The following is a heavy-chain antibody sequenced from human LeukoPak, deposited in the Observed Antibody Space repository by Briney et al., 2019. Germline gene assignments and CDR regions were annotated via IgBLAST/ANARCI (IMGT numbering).Heavy chain of an antibody. Sequence: SETLSLNCTVSGGSISGYYWSWIRQPPGKGLEWIGYIHYSGSTNYNPSLKSRVTISVDTSKDQFSLKLSSVTAADTAAYYCARTQEAGYSSGYYYYYMDVWGKGTTVTISS. CDR3: ARTQEAGYSSGYYYYYMDV. CDR2: IHYSGST. V-gene: IGHV4-59*12. D-gene: IGHD6-19*01. J-gene: IGHJ6*03. CDR1: GGSISGYY.